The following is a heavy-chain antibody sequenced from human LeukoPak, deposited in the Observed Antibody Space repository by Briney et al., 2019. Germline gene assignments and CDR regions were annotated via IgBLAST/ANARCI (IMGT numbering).Heavy chain of an antibody. CDR3: VRERTMVGGADI. V-gene: IGHV4-59*12. CDR1: GGSISSYY. CDR2: IYYSGST. D-gene: IGHD2-21*01. Sequence: SETLSLTCTVSGGSISSYYWSWIRQPPGKGLEWIGYIYYSGSTNYNPSLKSRVTISVDTSKNQFSLRLSSVTAADTAVYYCVRERTMVGGADIWGQGTKVTVSS. J-gene: IGHJ3*02.